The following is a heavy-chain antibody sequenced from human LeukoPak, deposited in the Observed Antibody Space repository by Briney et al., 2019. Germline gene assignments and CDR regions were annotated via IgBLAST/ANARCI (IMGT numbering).Heavy chain of an antibody. V-gene: IGHV1-69*04. J-gene: IGHJ6*03. D-gene: IGHD1-26*01. CDR2: IIPNLGIA. Sequence: ASVKVSCKASGGTFSSYAISWVRQAPGQGLEWMGRIIPNLGIANYAQKFQGRVTITADKSTSTAYMELSSLRSEDTAVYYCATVADQRGLLYMDVWGKGTTVTVSS. CDR3: ATVADQRGLLYMDV. CDR1: GGTFSSYA.